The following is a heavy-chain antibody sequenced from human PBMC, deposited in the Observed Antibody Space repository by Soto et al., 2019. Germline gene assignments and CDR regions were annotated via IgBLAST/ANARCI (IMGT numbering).Heavy chain of an antibody. Sequence: EVQLVESGGGLVKPGGSLRLSCAASGFTFSSYSMNWVRQAPGKGLEWVSSISSSSSYIYYADSVKGRFTISRDNAKNSLYLQMNSLRVEGTAVYYCASVYGTLEGDYYYYMDVLGKLTTVTVSS. J-gene: IGHJ6*03. CDR3: ASVYGTLEGDYYYYMDV. CDR2: ISSSSSYI. V-gene: IGHV3-21*01. CDR1: GFTFSSYS. D-gene: IGHD1-1*01.